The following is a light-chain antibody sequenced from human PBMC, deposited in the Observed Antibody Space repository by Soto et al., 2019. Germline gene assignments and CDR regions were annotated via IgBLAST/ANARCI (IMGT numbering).Light chain of an antibody. CDR1: QDIGNS. CDR3: LQYANLPFT. V-gene: IGKV1-33*01. J-gene: IGKJ3*01. Sequence: DIQMTQSPSSLSASIGDRVTITCRASQDIGNSVNWYQRKPGKAPKLLIYTASNLETGVPSRFSGGGSGTEFTFTIGSLQPEDFATYYCLQYANLPFTFGPGTEVDVK. CDR2: TAS.